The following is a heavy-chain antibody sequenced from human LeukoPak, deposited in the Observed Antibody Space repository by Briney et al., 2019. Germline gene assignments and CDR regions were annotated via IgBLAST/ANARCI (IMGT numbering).Heavy chain of an antibody. CDR3: ARVPNWGFDY. J-gene: IGHJ4*02. CDR1: GYTFIDYY. Sequence: ASVKVSCKASGYTFIDYYMHWVRQAPGQAPGQGLEWMGWIHPNSGGTNYAQKFQGRVTMTRDTSISTAYMELSRLTSDDTAVYYCARVPNWGFDYWGQGALVTVSS. CDR2: IHPNSGGT. D-gene: IGHD7-27*01. V-gene: IGHV1-2*02.